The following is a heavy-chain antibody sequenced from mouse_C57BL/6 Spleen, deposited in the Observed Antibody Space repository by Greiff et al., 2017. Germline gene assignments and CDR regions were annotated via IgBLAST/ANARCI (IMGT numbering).Heavy chain of an antibody. D-gene: IGHD2-13*01. CDR3: ARSSTVVTRAWFAY. CDR1: GYAFSSSW. Sequence: QVQLQQSGPELVKPGASVKISCKASGYAFSSSWMNWVKQRPGKGLEWIGRIYPGDGDTNYNGKFKGKATLTADKSSSTAYMQLSSLTSEDSAVYFWARSSTVVTRAWFAYWGQGTLVTVSA. J-gene: IGHJ3*01. V-gene: IGHV1-82*01. CDR2: IYPGDGDT.